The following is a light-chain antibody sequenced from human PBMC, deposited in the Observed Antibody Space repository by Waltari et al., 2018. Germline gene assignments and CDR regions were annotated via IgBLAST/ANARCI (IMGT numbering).Light chain of an antibody. CDR2: GAS. CDR1: QRVSSYY. CDR3: QQYGTSPPLT. Sequence: EIVLTQSPGTLSLSPGERATLSFRARQRVSSYYLAWYQHKPGQAPRLVIYGASSRAAGIPDRFSGSGSGTDFTLTISRLEPEDFAVYYCQQYGTSPPLTFGGGTKVEIK. V-gene: IGKV3-20*01. J-gene: IGKJ4*01.